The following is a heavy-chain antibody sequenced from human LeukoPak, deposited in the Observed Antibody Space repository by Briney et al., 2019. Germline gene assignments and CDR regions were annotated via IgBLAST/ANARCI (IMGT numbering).Heavy chain of an antibody. J-gene: IGHJ5*02. V-gene: IGHV3-30*03. CDR3: ARGYYYGSGTHNWFDP. CDR1: RFTFSDYY. Sequence: GGSLRLSCAASRFTFSDYYMRWIRQAPGKGLEWVAVISYDGSNKYYADSVKGRFTISRDNSKNTLYLQMNSLRAEDTAVYYCARGYYYGSGTHNWFDPWGQGTLVTVSS. CDR2: ISYDGSNK. D-gene: IGHD3-10*01.